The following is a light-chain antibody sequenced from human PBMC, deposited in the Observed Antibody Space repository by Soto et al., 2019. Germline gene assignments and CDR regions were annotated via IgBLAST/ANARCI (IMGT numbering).Light chain of an antibody. CDR3: CSYAGSYTSYVI. CDR2: DVS. Sequence: QSALTQPRSVSGSPGQSVTLSCTGTSSDVGGYNYVSWYQQHPGKAPKLMIYDVSERPSGVPDRFSGSKSGNTASLTISGLRAEDEADYYCCSYAGSYTSYVIFGGGTKLTVL. J-gene: IGLJ2*01. CDR1: SSDVGGYNY. V-gene: IGLV2-11*01.